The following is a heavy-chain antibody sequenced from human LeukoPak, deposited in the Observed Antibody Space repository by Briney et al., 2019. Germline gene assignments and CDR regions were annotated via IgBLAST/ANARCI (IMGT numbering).Heavy chain of an antibody. CDR1: GDSISSYY. CDR3: ARQIASAGTAGFDF. V-gene: IGHV4-4*07. J-gene: IGHJ4*02. Sequence: SETLSLTCTVSGDSISSYYWSWIRQPAGKGLEWIGRIYSTGSTNYNPSLESRVAMSVDTSKNQFSLRLRSVTAADTAVYYCARQIASAGTAGFDFWGQGARVTVSS. D-gene: IGHD6-13*01. CDR2: IYSTGST.